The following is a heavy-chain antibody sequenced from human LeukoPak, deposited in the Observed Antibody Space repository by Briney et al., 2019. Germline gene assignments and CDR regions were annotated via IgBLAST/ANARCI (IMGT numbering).Heavy chain of an antibody. J-gene: IGHJ4*02. CDR1: GFTFSSYA. V-gene: IGHV3-30*04. Sequence: GGSLRLSCAASGFTFSSYAMHWVRQAPGKGLEWVAVISYDGSNKYYADSVKGRFTISRDNSKNTLYLQMNSLRAEDTAVYYCARETEEFPDYWGQGTLATVSS. CDR3: ARETEEFPDY. D-gene: IGHD3-10*01. CDR2: ISYDGSNK.